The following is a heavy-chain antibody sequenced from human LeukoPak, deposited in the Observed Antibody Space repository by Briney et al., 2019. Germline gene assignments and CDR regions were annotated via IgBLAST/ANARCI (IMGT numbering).Heavy chain of an antibody. Sequence: SETLSLTCIVSGGSISSYYWSWIRQPAGKGLEWIGRIYTSGSTNYNPSLKSRVTMSVDTSKNQFSLKLSSVTAADTAVYYCASSSSSDYYYYYGMDVWGQGTTVIVSS. CDR1: GGSISSYY. CDR2: IYTSGST. J-gene: IGHJ6*02. CDR3: ASSSSSDYYYYYGMDV. D-gene: IGHD6-6*01. V-gene: IGHV4-4*07.